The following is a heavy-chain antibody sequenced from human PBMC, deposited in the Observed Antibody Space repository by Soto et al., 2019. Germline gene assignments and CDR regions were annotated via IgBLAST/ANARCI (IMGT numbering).Heavy chain of an antibody. CDR1: GFTVSSNY. V-gene: IGHV3-53*01. Sequence: GGSLRLSCAASGFTVSSNYMSWVRQAPGKGLEWVSVIYSGGSTYYADSVKGRFTISRDNSKKTLYLQMNSLRAEDTAVYYCATSHFLTGDYGVDYYGMDVWGQGTTVTVSS. CDR3: ATSHFLTGDYGVDYYGMDV. J-gene: IGHJ6*02. D-gene: IGHD4-17*01. CDR2: IYSGGST.